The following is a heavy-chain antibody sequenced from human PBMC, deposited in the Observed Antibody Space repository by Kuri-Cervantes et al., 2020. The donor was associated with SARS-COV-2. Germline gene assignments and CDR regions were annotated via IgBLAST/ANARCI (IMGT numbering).Heavy chain of an antibody. CDR2: MSYDGSNK. Sequence: LSLTCAASGFTFGSYAMHWVRQAPGKGLERVAVMSYDGSNKYYEDSVKCRFTITRDNSKNTLYLQMNSLRAEDTAVYYRARDRGFLEWLFDYWGQGTLVTVSS. V-gene: IGHV3-30-3*01. J-gene: IGHJ4*02. CDR1: GFTFGSYA. D-gene: IGHD3-3*01. CDR3: ARDRGFLEWLFDY.